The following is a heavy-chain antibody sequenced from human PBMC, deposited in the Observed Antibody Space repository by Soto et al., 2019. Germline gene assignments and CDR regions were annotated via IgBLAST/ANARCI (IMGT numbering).Heavy chain of an antibody. CDR3: ARVSSSIVVVPDYGMDV. Sequence: QVQLVQSGVEVKKPGASVKVSCKASGYTFISHGISWVRQAPGQGLAWMGWISGKNGNTNYAQKLQGRVTLTTETSTSTAYMELRSLRSDDTAVYYCARVSSSIVVVPDYGMDVWGQGTTVTVSS. CDR2: ISGKNGNT. V-gene: IGHV1-18*04. J-gene: IGHJ6*02. D-gene: IGHD2-15*01. CDR1: GYTFISHG.